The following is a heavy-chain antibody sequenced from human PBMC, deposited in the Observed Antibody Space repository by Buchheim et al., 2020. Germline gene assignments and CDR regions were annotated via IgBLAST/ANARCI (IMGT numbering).Heavy chain of an antibody. J-gene: IGHJ6*02. D-gene: IGHD2-15*01. CDR3: ARDAHCSGGSCYYYYYGMDV. CDR1: GFTFSSYW. CDR2: IKQDGSEK. Sequence: EVQLVESGGGLVQPGGSLRLSCAASGFTFSSYWMSWVRQAPGKGLEWVANIKQDGSEKYYVDSVKGRFTISRDNAKNSLYLQMNSLRAEDTAVYYCARDAHCSGGSCYYYYYGMDVWGQGTT. V-gene: IGHV3-7*01.